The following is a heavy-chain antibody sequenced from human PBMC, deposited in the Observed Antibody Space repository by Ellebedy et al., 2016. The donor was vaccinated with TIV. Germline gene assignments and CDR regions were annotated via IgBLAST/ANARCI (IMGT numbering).Heavy chain of an antibody. V-gene: IGHV1-69*13. D-gene: IGHD2-2*01. Sequence: SVKVSXXASGGTFSSYAISWVRQAPGQGLEWMEGIIPIFGTANYAQKFQGRVTITADESTSTAYMELSSLRSEDTAVYYCARGKDIVVVPAAMNYWGQGTLVTVSS. CDR3: ARGKDIVVVPAAMNY. CDR1: GGTFSSYA. J-gene: IGHJ4*02. CDR2: IIPIFGTA.